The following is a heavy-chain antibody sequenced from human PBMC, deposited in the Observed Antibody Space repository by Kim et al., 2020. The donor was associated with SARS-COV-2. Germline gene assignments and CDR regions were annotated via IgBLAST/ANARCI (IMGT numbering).Heavy chain of an antibody. Sequence: ASVKVSCKASGYTFTSYDINWVRQATGQGLEWMGWMNPNSGNTGYAQKFQGRVTMTRNTSISTAYMELSSLRSEDTAVYYCARAPPVRYDFWSGYYVYYYYGMDVWGQGTTVTVSS. V-gene: IGHV1-8*01. D-gene: IGHD3-3*01. CDR3: ARAPPVRYDFWSGYYVYYYYGMDV. CDR1: GYTFTSYD. J-gene: IGHJ6*02. CDR2: MNPNSGNT.